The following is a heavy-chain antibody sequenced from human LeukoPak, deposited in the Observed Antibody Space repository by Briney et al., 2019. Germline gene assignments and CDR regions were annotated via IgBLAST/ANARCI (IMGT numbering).Heavy chain of an antibody. CDR1: GGSIRSYY. CDR3: ARGSGRWLQLGGPRIPFDY. CDR2: IYYSGST. D-gene: IGHD5-24*01. Sequence: NPSETLSLTCTVSGGSIRSYYWSWIRQPPGKGLGWIGYIYYSGSTKYNPSLKSRVTISLDTSKNQFSLKLSSVTAADTAVYYCARGSGRWLQLGGPRIPFDYWGQGTLVTVSS. J-gene: IGHJ4*02. V-gene: IGHV4-59*08.